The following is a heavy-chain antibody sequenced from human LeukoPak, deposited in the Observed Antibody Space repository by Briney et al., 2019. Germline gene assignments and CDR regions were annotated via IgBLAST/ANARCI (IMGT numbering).Heavy chain of an antibody. Sequence: SETLSLTCTFSGGSVSSGTCYWRWIRQPPGKRLEWIAYIDYSGSTNYNPSLKSRVTISVDTSKNQFALKLSSVTAADTAVYFCARHGDWDLGHHYFDYWGPGTLVTVSS. J-gene: IGHJ4*02. D-gene: IGHD2-21*02. CDR3: ARHGDWDLGHHYFDY. CDR1: GGSVSSGTCY. V-gene: IGHV4-61*01. CDR2: IDYSGST.